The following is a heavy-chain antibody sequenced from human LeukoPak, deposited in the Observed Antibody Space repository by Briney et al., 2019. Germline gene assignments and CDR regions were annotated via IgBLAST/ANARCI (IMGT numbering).Heavy chain of an antibody. CDR1: GFTFSTYS. CDR2: ISSSSSTI. D-gene: IGHD6-13*01. CDR3: AKGPPDSSNWYKRTEG. V-gene: IGHV3-48*01. Sequence: PGGSLRLSCAASGFTFSTYSMSWVRQAPGKGLEWVSYISSSSSTIYYADSVKGRFTISRDNAKNSLYLQMNSLRVEDTAVYYCAKGPPDSSNWYKRTEGWGQGTLVTVSS. J-gene: IGHJ4*02.